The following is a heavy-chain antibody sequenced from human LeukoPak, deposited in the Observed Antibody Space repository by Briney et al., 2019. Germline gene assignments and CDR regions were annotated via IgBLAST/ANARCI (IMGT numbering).Heavy chain of an antibody. CDR2: ISSSGSTI. J-gene: IGHJ4*02. V-gene: IGHV3-48*03. CDR1: GFTFSSYE. Sequence: GGSLRLSCAASGFTFSSYEMNWVRQAPGKGLXWVSYISSSGSTIYYADSVKGRFTISRDNAKNSLYLQMNSLRAEDTAVYYCARESEQLDLDYWGQGTLVTVSS. CDR3: ARESEQLDLDY. D-gene: IGHD6-13*01.